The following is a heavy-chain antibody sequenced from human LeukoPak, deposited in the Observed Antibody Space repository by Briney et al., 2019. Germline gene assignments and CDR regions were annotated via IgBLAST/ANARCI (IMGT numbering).Heavy chain of an antibody. V-gene: IGHV1-18*01. CDR1: GYTFTSYA. D-gene: IGHD6-19*01. J-gene: IGHJ6*02. Sequence: GASVKVSCKTSGYTFTSYAISWVRQAPGQGLEWMGWISAYNGNTDYAQKFQGRVTMTEDTSTDTAYMELSSLRSEDTAVYYCATIPSSSHYYYYYGMDVWGQGTTVTVSS. CDR2: ISAYNGNT. CDR3: ATIPSSSHYYYYYGMDV.